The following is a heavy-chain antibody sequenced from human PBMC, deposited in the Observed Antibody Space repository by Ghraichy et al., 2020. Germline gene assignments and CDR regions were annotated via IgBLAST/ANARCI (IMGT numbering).Heavy chain of an antibody. Sequence: GGSLRLSCAASGFTFSSYYMSWVRQAPGKGLEWVSVINGGGTTYYADSVKGRFSISRDSSKTTLFLQMNSLRVEDTAVYYCARSRQHTSSYYFDYWGQGTLVTVSS. CDR1: GFTFSSYY. V-gene: IGHV3-53*01. CDR2: INGGGTT. CDR3: ARSRQHTSSYYFDY. J-gene: IGHJ4*02. D-gene: IGHD2-2*01.